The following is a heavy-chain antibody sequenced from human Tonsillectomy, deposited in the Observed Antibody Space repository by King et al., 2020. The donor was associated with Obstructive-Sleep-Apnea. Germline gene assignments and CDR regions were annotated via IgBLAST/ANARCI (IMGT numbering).Heavy chain of an antibody. CDR3: ARDKYYGSGSYYKH. D-gene: IGHD3-10*01. CDR1: GFTFSSYA. J-gene: IGHJ4*02. CDR2: ISYGGSNK. Sequence: VQLVESGGGVVQPGRSLRLSCAASGFTFSSYAMHWVRQAPGKGLEWVAVISYGGSNKYYADSVKGRFTISRDNSKNTLYLQMNSLRAEDTAVYYCARDKYYGSGSYYKHWGQGTLVTVSS. V-gene: IGHV3-30-3*01.